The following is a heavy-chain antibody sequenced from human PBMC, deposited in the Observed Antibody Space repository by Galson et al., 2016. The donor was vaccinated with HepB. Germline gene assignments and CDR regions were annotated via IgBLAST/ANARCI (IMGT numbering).Heavy chain of an antibody. J-gene: IGHJ4*02. D-gene: IGHD6-19*01. CDR2: ISYDGSNK. V-gene: IGHV3-30*18. CDR1: GFTFSSYG. Sequence: SLRLSCAASGFTFSSYGMHWVRQAPGKGLEWVAVISYDGSNKYYADSVKGRFTISRDNSKNTLYLQMNSLRAEDTAVYYCAKDEWVGSGWSWYYFDYWGQETLVTVSS. CDR3: AKDEWVGSGWSWYYFDY.